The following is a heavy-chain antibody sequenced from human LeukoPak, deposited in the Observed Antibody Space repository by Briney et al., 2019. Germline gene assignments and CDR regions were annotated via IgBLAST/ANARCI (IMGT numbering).Heavy chain of an antibody. J-gene: IGHJ4*02. V-gene: IGHV3-23*01. CDR2: TSGSGGST. CDR1: GFLFSSYA. Sequence: GGSLRLSCAASGFLFSSYAMSWVRQAPGNGLEWVSGTSGSGGSTYYADSVKGRFTISRDNSKNTLYLQMNSLRAEDTAVYYCAKGLVSYYFDYWGQGTLVTVSS. D-gene: IGHD3-9*01. CDR3: AKGLVSYYFDY.